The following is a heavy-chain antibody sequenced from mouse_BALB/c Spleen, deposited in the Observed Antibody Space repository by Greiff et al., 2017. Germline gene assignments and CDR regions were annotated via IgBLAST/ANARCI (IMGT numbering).Heavy chain of an antibody. CDR1: GFTFSDYY. J-gene: IGHJ1*01. CDR2: ISDGGSYT. D-gene: IGHD2-10*02. CDR3: ARGGYGNYGGYWYFDV. V-gene: IGHV5-4*02. Sequence: EVKLVESGGGLVKPGGSLKLSCAASGFTFSDYYMYWVRQTPEKRLEWVATISDGGSYTYYPDSVKGRFTISRDNAKNNLYLQMSSLKSEDTAMYYCARGGYGNYGGYWYFDVWGAGTTVTVSS.